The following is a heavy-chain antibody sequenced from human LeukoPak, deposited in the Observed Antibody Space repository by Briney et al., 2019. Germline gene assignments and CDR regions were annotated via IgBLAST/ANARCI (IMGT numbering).Heavy chain of an antibody. Sequence: GGSLRLSCAASGFTFSSYAMHWVRQAPGKGLEWVAVISYDGSNKYYADSVKGRFTISRDNSKNTLYLQMNSLRAEDTAVYYCARSTTVTNADYWGQGTLVTVSS. CDR1: GFTFSSYA. CDR3: ARSTTVTNADY. CDR2: ISYDGSNK. V-gene: IGHV3-30*04. J-gene: IGHJ4*02. D-gene: IGHD4-17*01.